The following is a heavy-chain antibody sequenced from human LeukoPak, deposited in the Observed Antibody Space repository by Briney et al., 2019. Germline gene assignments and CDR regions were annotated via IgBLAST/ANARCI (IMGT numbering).Heavy chain of an antibody. Sequence: GGSLRLSCAASGFTFDDYGMSWVRQAPGKGLEWVSGINWNGGSTGYADSVKGRFTISRDNAKNSLYLQMNSLRAEDTALYYCARESSPERGYYGSGSYYVDAFDIWGQGTMVAVSS. CDR2: INWNGGST. D-gene: IGHD3-10*01. CDR3: ARESSPERGYYGSGSYYVDAFDI. V-gene: IGHV3-20*04. CDR1: GFTFDDYG. J-gene: IGHJ3*02.